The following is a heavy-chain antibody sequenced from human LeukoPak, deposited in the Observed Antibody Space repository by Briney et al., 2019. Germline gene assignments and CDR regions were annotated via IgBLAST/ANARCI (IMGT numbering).Heavy chain of an antibody. Sequence: GGSLRLSCAASGFTFDDYAMHWVRQAPGKGLEWVSGISWNSGSIGYADPVKGRFTISRDNAKNSLYLQMNSMRAEDMALYYCEKGPTYYYDSSGYYYTNWGQGTLVTVSS. J-gene: IGHJ4*02. CDR3: EKGPTYYYDSSGYYYTN. V-gene: IGHV3-9*03. D-gene: IGHD3-22*01. CDR1: GFTFDDYA. CDR2: ISWNSGSI.